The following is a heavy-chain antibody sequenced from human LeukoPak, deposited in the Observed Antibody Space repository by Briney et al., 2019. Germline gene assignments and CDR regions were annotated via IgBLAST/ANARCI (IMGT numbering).Heavy chain of an antibody. CDR3: AKDAVRGSGRINWFDS. CDR2: INDNGDGT. J-gene: IGHJ5*01. Sequence: GGSLRLSCAASGFTFSSYAMSWVRQAPGKGLKWVSTINDNGDGTYYADSVKGRFTISRDNSKNTLYLQMNSLRAEDTAVYYCAKDAVRGSGRINWFDSWGQGTLVTVSS. V-gene: IGHV3-23*01. D-gene: IGHD3-10*01. CDR1: GFTFSSYA.